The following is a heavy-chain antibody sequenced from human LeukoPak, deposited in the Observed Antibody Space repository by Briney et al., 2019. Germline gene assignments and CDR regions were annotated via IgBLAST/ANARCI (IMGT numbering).Heavy chain of an antibody. J-gene: IGHJ4*02. V-gene: IGHV1-69*13. Sequence: SVKVSCKASGGTFTSYAISWVRQAPGQGLEWMGGIIPIFGTANYAQKFQGRVTITADESTSTAYMELSSLRSEDTAVYYCARLQALDYGDYGVSMYYFDYWGQGTLVTVSS. CDR2: IIPIFGTA. D-gene: IGHD4-17*01. CDR1: GGTFTSYA. CDR3: ARLQALDYGDYGVSMYYFDY.